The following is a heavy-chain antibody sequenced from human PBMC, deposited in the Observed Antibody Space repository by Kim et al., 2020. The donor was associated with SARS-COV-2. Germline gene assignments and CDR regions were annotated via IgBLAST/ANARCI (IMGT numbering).Heavy chain of an antibody. CDR2: ISSSSSYI. J-gene: IGHJ4*02. V-gene: IGHV3-21*01. D-gene: IGHD5-12*01. CDR1: GFTFSSYS. Sequence: GGSLRLSCAASGFTFSSYSMNWVRQAPGKGLEWVSSISSSSSYIYYADSVKGRFTISRDNAKNSLYLQMNSLRAEDTAVYYCARDPPLRWLQLGDFGYWGQGTLVTVSS. CDR3: ARDPPLRWLQLGDFGY.